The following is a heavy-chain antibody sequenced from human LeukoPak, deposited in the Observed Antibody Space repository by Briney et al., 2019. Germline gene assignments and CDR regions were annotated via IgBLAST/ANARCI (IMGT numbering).Heavy chain of an antibody. CDR1: GFTFGRYS. V-gene: IGHV3-33*08. CDR3: ARDPVDN. CDR2: IWYDGSNK. Sequence: PGGSLRLSCAASGFTFGRYSMNWVRQAPGKGLEWVAVIWYDGSNKYYADSVKGRFTISRDNSKNTLYLQMNSLRAEDTAVYYCARDPVDNWGQGTLVTVSS. J-gene: IGHJ4*02.